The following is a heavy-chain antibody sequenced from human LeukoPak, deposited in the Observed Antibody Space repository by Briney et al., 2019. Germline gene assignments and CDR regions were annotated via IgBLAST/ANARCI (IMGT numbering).Heavy chain of an antibody. J-gene: IGHJ4*02. CDR1: RYTFTSYG. CDR3: ARDTESPLGYCTNGVCLGDY. V-gene: IGHV1-18*01. D-gene: IGHD2-8*01. CDR2: ISAYNGNT. Sequence: ASVKVSCKASRYTFTSYGISWVRQAPGQGREWMGWISAYNGNTNYAQKLQGRVTMTTDTSTSTAYMELRSLRSDDTAVYYCARDTESPLGYCTNGVCLGDYWGQGTLVTVSS.